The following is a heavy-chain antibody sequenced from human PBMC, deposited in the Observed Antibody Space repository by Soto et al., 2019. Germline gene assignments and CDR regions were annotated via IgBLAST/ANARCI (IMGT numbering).Heavy chain of an antibody. CDR2: INTYNGNT. Sequence: QVQLVQSGAEVKNPGASVKVSCKTFGYTFTSYGIGWARQAPGQGLEWMGWINTYNGNTNYAQNLQGRVTLTTDTSTSTAYMELRSLRSNATAIYYCAMVDVYVTPSPQDVWGQGTTVTVSS. V-gene: IGHV1-18*01. J-gene: IGHJ6*02. CDR1: GYTFTSYG. CDR3: AMVDVYVTPSPQDV. D-gene: IGHD3-16*01.